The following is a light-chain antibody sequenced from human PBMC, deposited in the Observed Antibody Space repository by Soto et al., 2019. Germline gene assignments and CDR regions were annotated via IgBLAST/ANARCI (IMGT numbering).Light chain of an antibody. J-gene: IGLJ1*01. Sequence: QSVLTQPPSVSAAPGQKVTISCSGSSSNIGNNYVSWYQQLPGTAPKLLIYDNNKRPSGIPDRFSGSKSGNTASLTVSGLQAEDEADYYRSSYAGSSNVFGTGTKVTVL. V-gene: IGLV1-51*01. CDR3: SSYAGSSNV. CDR2: DNN. CDR1: SSNIGNNY.